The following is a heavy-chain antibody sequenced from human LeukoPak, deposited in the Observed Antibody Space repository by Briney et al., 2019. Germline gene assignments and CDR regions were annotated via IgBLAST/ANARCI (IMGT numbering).Heavy chain of an antibody. D-gene: IGHD6-19*01. Sequence: SVKVSCKASGGTFSSYAISWVRQAPGQGLEWMGRIIPIFGTANYAQKFQGRVTITADESTSTAYMELSSLRSEDTAVYYCAGSRIERYSSGWYCSYWGQGTLVTVSS. V-gene: IGHV1-69*13. J-gene: IGHJ4*02. CDR3: AGSRIERYSSGWYCSY. CDR1: GGTFSSYA. CDR2: IIPIFGTA.